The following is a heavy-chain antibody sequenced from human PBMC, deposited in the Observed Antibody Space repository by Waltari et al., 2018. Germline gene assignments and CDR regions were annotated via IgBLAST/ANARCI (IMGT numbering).Heavy chain of an antibody. CDR3: ATGIVGATSDFDY. D-gene: IGHD1-26*01. Sequence: QVQLVESGGGVVQPGRSLRLSCAASGFTFSSYGMHWVRKAPGKGLGWGAVIWDDGSNKYDADSVKCRFTISRDNSKNTLYLQMNSLRAEDTAVYYCATGIVGATSDFDYWGQGTLVTVSS. CDR2: IWDDGSNK. V-gene: IGHV3-33*01. J-gene: IGHJ4*02. CDR1: GFTFSSYG.